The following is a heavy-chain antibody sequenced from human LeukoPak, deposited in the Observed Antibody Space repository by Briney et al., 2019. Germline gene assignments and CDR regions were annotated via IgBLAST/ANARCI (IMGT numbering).Heavy chain of an antibody. D-gene: IGHD5-12*01. CDR3: ARGDGGYDNFDY. CDR1: GGSFSGYY. J-gene: IGHJ4*02. V-gene: IGHV4-34*01. CDR2: INHSGST. Sequence: SETLSLTCAVYGGSFSGYYWSWIRQPPGKGLEWIGEINHSGSTNYNPSLKSRVTISVDTSKNQFPLKLSSVTAADTAVYYCARGDGGYDNFDYWGQGTLVTVSS.